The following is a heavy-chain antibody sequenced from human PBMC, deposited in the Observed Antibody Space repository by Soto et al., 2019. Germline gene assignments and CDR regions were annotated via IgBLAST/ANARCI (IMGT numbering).Heavy chain of an antibody. J-gene: IGHJ3*02. D-gene: IGHD3-10*01. Sequence: QVQLQQWGAGLLKPSEPLSLTCAVYGGSFSGYYWSWIRQPPGKGLEWIGEINHSGSTNYNPSLKSRVTISVDTSKIQFSLKLSYVTAADTAVYYCAREGKLLWFGELSGRPHRISDAFDIWGQGTMVTVSS. CDR1: GGSFSGYY. CDR3: AREGKLLWFGELSGRPHRISDAFDI. CDR2: INHSGST. V-gene: IGHV4-34*01.